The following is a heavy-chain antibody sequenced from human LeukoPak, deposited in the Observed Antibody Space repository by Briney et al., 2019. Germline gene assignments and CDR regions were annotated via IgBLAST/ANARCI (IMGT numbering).Heavy chain of an antibody. D-gene: IGHD4-17*01. CDR1: GFTFSSYS. J-gene: IGHJ4*02. Sequence: PGGSLRLSCAASGFTFSSYSMNWVRQAPGKGLEWVSSISSSYTYIYYADSVKGRFTISRDNAKNSLYLQMNSLRAEDTAVYYCARVSSSYGDYVFDYWAREPWSPSPQ. CDR3: ARVSSSYGDYVFDY. V-gene: IGHV3-21*01. CDR2: ISSSYTYI.